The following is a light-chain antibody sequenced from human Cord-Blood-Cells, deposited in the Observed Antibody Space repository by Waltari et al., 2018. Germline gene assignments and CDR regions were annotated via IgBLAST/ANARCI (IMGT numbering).Light chain of an antibody. CDR2: VVS. J-gene: IGLJ3*02. CDR3: CSYAGSYTWV. CDR1: SSDVGGYNY. Sequence: QSALTQPRSVSGSPGQSVTISCTGTSSDVGGYNYVSWYQHHPGKAPKLMIYVVSQRPSGVPDRFAGSKSGNTASLTISGLQAEDEADYYCCSYAGSYTWVFGGGTKLTVL. V-gene: IGLV2-11*01.